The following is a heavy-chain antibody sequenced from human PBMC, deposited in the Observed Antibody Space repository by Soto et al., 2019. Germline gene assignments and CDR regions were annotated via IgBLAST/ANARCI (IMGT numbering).Heavy chain of an antibody. Sequence: VASVKVSCKASGYSFTDYVIHWVRQAPGQRLEWMGWINAGNGNTKYLQKFQARVTITRDTSASTAYMEVTSLTSEDTGVYYCARGSREIVVDPNSGLDPWGQGTLVTVSS. V-gene: IGHV1-3*01. CDR3: ARGSREIVVDPNSGLDP. D-gene: IGHD3-22*01. CDR1: GYSFTDYV. CDR2: INAGNGNT. J-gene: IGHJ5*02.